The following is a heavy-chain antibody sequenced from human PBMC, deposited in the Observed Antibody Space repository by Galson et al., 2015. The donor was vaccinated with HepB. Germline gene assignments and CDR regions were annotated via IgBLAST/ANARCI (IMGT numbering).Heavy chain of an antibody. V-gene: IGHV4-31*03. CDR2: IYYSGST. CDR3: ARGSDFGSGYSFDY. Sequence: TLSLTCTVSGGSISSGGYYWSWIRQHPRRGLEYIGYIYYSGSTYYNPSLNSRVAISIDTSKNQFSLRLTSVTAADTAVYYCARGSDFGSGYSFDYWGQGALVTVSS. J-gene: IGHJ4*02. D-gene: IGHD3-3*01. CDR1: GGSISSGGYY.